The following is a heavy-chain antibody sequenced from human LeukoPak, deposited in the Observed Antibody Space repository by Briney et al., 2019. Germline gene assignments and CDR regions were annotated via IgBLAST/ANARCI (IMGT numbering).Heavy chain of an antibody. Sequence: GGSLRLSCAASGFTLSTYWMGWVRQAPGKGLEWVAKIKPDGSEKDHVDSVKGRFTISRDNAKNSLYLQLNSLRAEDTAVYYCARSRFYFDYWGQGTLVTVSS. CDR3: ARSRFYFDY. CDR1: GFTLSTYW. CDR2: IKPDGSEK. J-gene: IGHJ4*02. V-gene: IGHV3-7*01.